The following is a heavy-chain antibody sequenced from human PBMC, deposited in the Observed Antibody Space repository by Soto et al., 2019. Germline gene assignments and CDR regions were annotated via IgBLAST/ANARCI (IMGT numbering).Heavy chain of an antibody. J-gene: IGHJ4*02. V-gene: IGHV1-69*01. CDR2: IIPIFGTA. CDR3: GRGEGRVPLDY. CDR1: GGTFSSYA. D-gene: IGHD3-16*01. Sequence: QVQLVQSGAEVKKPGSSVKVSCKASGGTFSSYAISWVRQAPGQGLEWMGGIIPIFGTANYAQKFQGRVTITADESTRTAKRERSSLRFEERAVYSGGRGEGRVPLDYGGREPLVTVSS.